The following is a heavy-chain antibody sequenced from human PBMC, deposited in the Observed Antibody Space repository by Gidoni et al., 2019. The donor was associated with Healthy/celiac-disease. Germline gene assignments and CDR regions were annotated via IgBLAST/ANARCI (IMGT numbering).Heavy chain of an antibody. CDR2: IIPIFGTA. Sequence: QVQLVQSGAEVKKPGSSVKVSCKASGGTFSSYAISWVGQAPGQGLEWMGGIIPIFGTANYAQKFQGRVTITADESTSTAYMELSSLRSEDTAVYYCARHSSGPHGDYYYYYGMDVWGQGTTVTVSS. CDR3: ARHSSGPHGDYYYYYGMDV. V-gene: IGHV1-69*01. J-gene: IGHJ6*02. D-gene: IGHD6-19*01. CDR1: GGTFSSYA.